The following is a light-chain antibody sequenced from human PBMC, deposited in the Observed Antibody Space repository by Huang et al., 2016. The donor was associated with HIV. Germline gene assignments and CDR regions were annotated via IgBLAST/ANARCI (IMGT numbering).Light chain of an antibody. CDR3: QQYGSSPYT. J-gene: IGKJ2*01. CDR1: HSVSSSY. CDR2: GAS. Sequence: EIVLTQSPGTLSLSPGERATLSCRASHSVSSSYLAWYQQKPGQAPRLLIYGASNRATGIPDRFSGSGSGTDFALTINSLEPEDSAVYYCQQYGSSPYTFGQGTKLEIK. V-gene: IGKV3-20*01.